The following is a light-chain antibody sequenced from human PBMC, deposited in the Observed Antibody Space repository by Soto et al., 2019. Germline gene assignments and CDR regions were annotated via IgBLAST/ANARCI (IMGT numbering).Light chain of an antibody. CDR1: SSDVGGYNY. CDR3: SSYTSSTLYV. V-gene: IGLV2-14*01. Sequence: QSVLTQPASVSGSPGQSITISCTGTSSDVGGYNYVSWYQQHPGKAPKLMIYDVSNQPSGVSNRFSGSKSGNTASLTISGLQAEDEADYYCSSYTSSTLYVFGTGTKVTVL. J-gene: IGLJ1*01. CDR2: DVS.